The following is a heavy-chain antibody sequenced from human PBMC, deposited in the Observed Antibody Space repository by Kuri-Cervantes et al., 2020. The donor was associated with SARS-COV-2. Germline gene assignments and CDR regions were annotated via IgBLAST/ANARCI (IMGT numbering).Heavy chain of an antibody. CDR2: ISGSGGRT. V-gene: IGHV3-23*01. J-gene: IGHJ4*02. CDR3: AKDTWTGMTVNFDY. Sequence: GESLKISCSASGFTFSSYAMSWVRQAPGKGLEWVSGISGSGGRTYYADSVKGRSTISRDNSKNTLYLQMSSLRAEDTAVYYRAKDTWTGMTVNFDYWGQGILVTVSS. D-gene: IGHD1-1*01. CDR1: GFTFSSYA.